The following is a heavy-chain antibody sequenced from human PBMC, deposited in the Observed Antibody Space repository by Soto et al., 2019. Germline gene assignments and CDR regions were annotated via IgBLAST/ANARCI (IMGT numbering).Heavy chain of an antibody. V-gene: IGHV4-39*01. CDR2: VYHNGGA. J-gene: IGHJ5*01. Sequence: SETLSLTCTVSGVSIHNSHSFWAWIRQPPGKGLQFIASVYHNGGAHYNSSLKSRVTISVDTANNQVSLRMRSLTAADTAFYYCGRVVEGATRHTDPDSWGQGILVTV. D-gene: IGHD2-21*01. CDR1: GVSIHNSHSF. CDR3: GRVVEGATRHTDPDS.